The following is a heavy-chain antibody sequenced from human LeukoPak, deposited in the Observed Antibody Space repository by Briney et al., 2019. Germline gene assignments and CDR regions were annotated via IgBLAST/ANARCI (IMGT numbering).Heavy chain of an antibody. CDR3: ARAITGTMIAFDI. CDR2: IHYSGST. J-gene: IGHJ3*02. Sequence: SETLSLTCTVSGGSISSSSYYWGWIRQPPGKGLEWIGSIHYSGSTYYNPSLKSRVTISVDTSKNQFSLKLSSVTAADTAVYYCARAITGTMIAFDIWGQGTMVTVSS. CDR1: GGSISSSSYY. V-gene: IGHV4-39*07. D-gene: IGHD1-7*01.